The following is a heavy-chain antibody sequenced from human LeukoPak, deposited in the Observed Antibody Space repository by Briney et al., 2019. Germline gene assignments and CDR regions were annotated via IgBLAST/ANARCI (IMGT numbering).Heavy chain of an antibody. Sequence: GGSLRLSCVASGFSVSRNYMSWVRQAPGKGLEWVSVIFSGGRTYYADTVKGRFTITRDNSRNTLYLQMNSLKAEDTAVYYCARDQVIAATLTYGMDVWGQGTTVTVSS. V-gene: IGHV3-53*01. CDR2: IFSGGRT. J-gene: IGHJ6*02. CDR1: GFSVSRNY. CDR3: ARDQVIAATLTYGMDV. D-gene: IGHD2-15*01.